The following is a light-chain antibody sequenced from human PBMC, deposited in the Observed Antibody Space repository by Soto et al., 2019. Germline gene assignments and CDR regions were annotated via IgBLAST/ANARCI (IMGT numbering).Light chain of an antibody. V-gene: IGKV3D-15*01. Sequence: ETVMTQSPATLSVCPGERATLSCRASQTVRSSLAWYQQKPGQAPRLVMYDASTRATGIPARFSGRGSGTEFTLTISSLQSEDFAVYYCQQYNTWPLLTFGGGSKVEIK. CDR3: QQYNTWPLLT. J-gene: IGKJ4*01. CDR2: DAS. CDR1: QTVRSS.